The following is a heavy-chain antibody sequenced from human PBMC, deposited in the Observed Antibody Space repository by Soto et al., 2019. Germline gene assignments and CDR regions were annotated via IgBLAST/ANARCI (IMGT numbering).Heavy chain of an antibody. CDR3: AKDYGDGYHYMGYFAY. J-gene: IGHJ4*02. CDR2: ISGSGRST. CDR1: GFTFSNYD. V-gene: IGHV3-23*01. D-gene: IGHD5-12*01. Sequence: EVQLLESGGGLVQPGGSLRLSCAASGFTFSNYDMNWVRQAPGKGLEWVSAISGSGRSTYYADSVKGRFTISRDNSKNTLYRQMNSLRAEDTAIYYWAKDYGDGYHYMGYFAYCGKGTLVTVSS.